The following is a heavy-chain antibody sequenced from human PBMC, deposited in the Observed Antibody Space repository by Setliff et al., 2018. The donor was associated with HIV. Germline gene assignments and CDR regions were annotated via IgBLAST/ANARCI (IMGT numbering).Heavy chain of an antibody. J-gene: IGHJ6*03. Sequence: SETLSLTCTVSGGSININNYYWGWLRQPPGKGLEWIGEITHSGSTNSNPSLKSRVSMSVDTSKNQFSLRLSSVTAADTAVLYCARASTGYSSIWYRNGLTYYNYMDVWGRGTKVTVSS. D-gene: IGHD6-13*01. CDR2: ITHSGST. CDR1: GGSININNYY. V-gene: IGHV4-39*07. CDR3: ARASTGYSSIWYRNGLTYYNYMDV.